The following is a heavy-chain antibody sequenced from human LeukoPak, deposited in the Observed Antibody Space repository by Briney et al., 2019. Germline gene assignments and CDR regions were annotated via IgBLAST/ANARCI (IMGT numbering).Heavy chain of an antibody. CDR2: INHSGST. CDR3: ARGGSWYSSSWYRS. Sequence: PGGSLRLSCAASGFTFSSYSMNWIRQPPGKGLEWIGEINHSGSTNYNPSLKSRVTISVDTSKNQFSLKLSSVTAADTAVYYRARGGSWYSSSWYRSWGQGTLVTVSS. V-gene: IGHV4-34*01. D-gene: IGHD6-13*01. CDR1: GFTFSSYS. J-gene: IGHJ5*02.